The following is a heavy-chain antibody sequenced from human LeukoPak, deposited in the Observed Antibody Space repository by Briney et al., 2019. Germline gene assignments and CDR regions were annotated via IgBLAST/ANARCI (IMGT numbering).Heavy chain of an antibody. V-gene: IGHV4-61*02. D-gene: IGHD6-19*01. CDR2: IYASGST. Sequence: SETLSLTCTVSGGSISSGSYYWSWIRQPAGKGLEWIGRIYASGSTNYNPSLKSRVTISVDTSKNQFSLQLSSVTAADTAVYYCVRDVGSSGWYDYWGQGTLVTVSS. CDR3: VRDVGSSGWYDY. CDR1: GGSISSGSYY. J-gene: IGHJ4*02.